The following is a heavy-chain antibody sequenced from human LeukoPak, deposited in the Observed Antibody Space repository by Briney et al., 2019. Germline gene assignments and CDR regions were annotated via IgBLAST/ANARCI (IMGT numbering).Heavy chain of an antibody. V-gene: IGHV5-51*01. D-gene: IGHD1-26*01. CDR3: ARQGGRALYYFDY. CDR2: IYPGDSDT. J-gene: IGHJ4*02. Sequence: GESLKISCKGSGYSFASYWIAWVRQMPGKGLEWMGIIYPGDSDTRYSPSFQGQVTISADKSMSTAYLQWSSLKASDTAKYYCARQGGRALYYFDYWGQGTLVTVSS. CDR1: GYSFASYW.